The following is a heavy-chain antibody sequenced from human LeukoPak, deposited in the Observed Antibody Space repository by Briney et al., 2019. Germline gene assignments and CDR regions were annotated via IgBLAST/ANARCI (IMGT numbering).Heavy chain of an antibody. V-gene: IGHV3-53*01. D-gene: IGHD3-10*01. J-gene: IGHJ4*02. CDR3: ARAPYYYGPVDY. CDR1: GFTVSSNY. Sequence: GGPLRLSCAASGFTVSSNYMSWVRQAPGKGLEWVSVIYSGGSTYYADSVKGRFTISRDNSKNTLYLQMNSLRAEDTAVYYCARAPYYYGPVDYWGQGTLVTVSS. CDR2: IYSGGST.